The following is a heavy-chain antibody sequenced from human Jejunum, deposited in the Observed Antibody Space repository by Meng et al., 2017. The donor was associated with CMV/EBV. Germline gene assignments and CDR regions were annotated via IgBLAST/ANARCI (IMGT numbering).Heavy chain of an antibody. J-gene: IGHJ4*02. Sequence: SCGVWGFSFYPFWMTWVRQAPGKGLGWVANINVAGSEQHYADSVTGRFTISRDNAKTSLYLEMNSLRAGDSAVYYCATRGQAPADWGQGTLVTVSS. V-gene: IGHV3-7*01. CDR2: INVAGSEQ. CDR1: GFSFYPFW. CDR3: ATRGQAPAD.